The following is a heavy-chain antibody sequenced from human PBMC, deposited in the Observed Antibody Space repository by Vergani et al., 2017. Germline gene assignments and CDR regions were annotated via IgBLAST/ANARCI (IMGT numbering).Heavy chain of an antibody. CDR2: ISAYNGNT. CDR1: GYTFTSYG. V-gene: IGHV1-18*01. J-gene: IGHJ4*02. D-gene: IGHD6-19*01. CDR3: ARGVSGWYQRKYFDY. Sequence: QVQLVQSGAEVKKPGASVKVSCKASGYTFTSYGISWVRQAPGQGLEWMGWISAYNGNTNYAQKFQGRVTITRDTSASTAYMELSSLRSEDTAVYYCARGVSGWYQRKYFDYWGQGTLVTVSS.